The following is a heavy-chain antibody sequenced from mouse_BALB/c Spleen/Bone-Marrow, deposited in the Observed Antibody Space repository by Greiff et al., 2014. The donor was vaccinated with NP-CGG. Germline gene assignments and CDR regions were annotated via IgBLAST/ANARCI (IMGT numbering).Heavy chain of an antibody. V-gene: IGHV1S132*01. CDR3: AREGSRLRGYFDV. D-gene: IGHD1-1*01. Sequence: QVQLQQSGAELVKPGASVKLSCKTSGYTFTSYWIQWVKQRPGQGLGWIGEIFPGTGTTYYNEKFKGKATLTIDTSSSTAHMQLSSLTSEDSAVYFCAREGSRLRGYFDVCGAGTTVTVPS. CDR2: IFPGTGTT. CDR1: GYTFTSYW. J-gene: IGHJ1*01.